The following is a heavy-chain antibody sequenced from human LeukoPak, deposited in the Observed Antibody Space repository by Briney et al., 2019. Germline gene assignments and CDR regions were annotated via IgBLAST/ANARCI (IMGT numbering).Heavy chain of an antibody. J-gene: IGHJ4*02. CDR1: GGSISSYY. D-gene: IGHD4-17*01. CDR2: IYYSGSI. CDR3: ARGSYGELGY. V-gene: IGHV4-59*01. Sequence: SETLSLTCTVSGGSISSYYWSWIRQPPGKGLEWIGYIYYSGSINYNPSLKSRVTISVDTSKNQFSLKLSSVTAADTAVYYCARGSYGELGYWGQGTLVTVSS.